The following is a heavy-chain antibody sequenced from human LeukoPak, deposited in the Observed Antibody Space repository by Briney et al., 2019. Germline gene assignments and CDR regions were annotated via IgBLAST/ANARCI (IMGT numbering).Heavy chain of an antibody. CDR1: EFTFSSYG. CDR3: AKVRMITMIAYDAFDI. CDR2: ISGSSSST. D-gene: IGHD3-22*01. J-gene: IGHJ3*02. V-gene: IGHV3-23*01. Sequence: PGGSLRLSCAASEFTFSSYGMHWVRQAPGKGLEWVSAISGSSSSTYYADSVKGRFTISRDNSKNTLYLQMNSLRAEDTAVYYCAKVRMITMIAYDAFDIWGQGTMVTVSS.